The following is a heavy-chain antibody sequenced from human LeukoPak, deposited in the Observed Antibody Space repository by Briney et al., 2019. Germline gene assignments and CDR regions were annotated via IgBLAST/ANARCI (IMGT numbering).Heavy chain of an antibody. D-gene: IGHD6-19*01. CDR1: GFTFDDYA. Sequence: GGSLRLSCAASGFTFDDYAMHWVRQAPGKGLEWVSLISGDSGSTYYADSVKGRFTISRDDTKTSLYLQINSLRTEDTALYYCAKDISSGIAVAGMTNWFDPWGQGTLVTVSS. J-gene: IGHJ5*02. V-gene: IGHV3-43*02. CDR3: AKDISSGIAVAGMTNWFDP. CDR2: ISGDSGST.